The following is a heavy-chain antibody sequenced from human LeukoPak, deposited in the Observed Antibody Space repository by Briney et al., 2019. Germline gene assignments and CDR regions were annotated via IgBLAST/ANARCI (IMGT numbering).Heavy chain of an antibody. V-gene: IGHV4-59*08. CDR3: ARGKWELRSYFDY. J-gene: IGHJ4*02. CDR1: GGSFSSYY. CDR2: IYYSGST. Sequence: SETLSLTCAVYGGSFSSYYWSWIRQPPGKGLEWIGYIYYSGSTNYNPSLKSRVTISVDTSKNQFSLKLSSVTAADTAVYYCARGKWELRSYFDYWGQGTLVTVSS. D-gene: IGHD1-26*01.